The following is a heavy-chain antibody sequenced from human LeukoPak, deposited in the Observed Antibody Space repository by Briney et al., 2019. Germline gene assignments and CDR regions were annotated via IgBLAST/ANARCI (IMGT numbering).Heavy chain of an antibody. D-gene: IGHD2-2*01. CDR2: ISAYNGNP. V-gene: IGHV1-18*01. CDR1: CYTFTSFG. J-gene: IGHJ6*03. Sequence: ASVKVSCKASCYTFTSFGISWVRQAPGQGLEWMGWISAYNGNPNYAQNLQGRVTMTTDTSTSTAYMELRSLRSDDTAVYYCARGRYCSSSSCYQIYYYYMDVWGKGTTVTVSS. CDR3: ARGRYCSSSSCYQIYYYYMDV.